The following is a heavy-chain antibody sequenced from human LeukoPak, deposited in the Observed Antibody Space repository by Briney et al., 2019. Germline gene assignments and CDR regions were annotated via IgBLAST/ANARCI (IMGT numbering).Heavy chain of an antibody. V-gene: IGHV3-33*01. J-gene: IGHJ6*02. CDR1: GFTFSSFG. CDR3: AREGQQLIYYYSGMDV. CDR2: IWYDASNK. D-gene: IGHD6-13*01. Sequence: PGRSLTLSCAASGFTFSSFGMHWVRQAPGKGLEWVAVIWYDASNKYYVDSVKGRFTISRDNSKNTLSLQMDSLRAEDTAVYYCAREGQQLIYYYSGMDVWGPGTTVTVSS.